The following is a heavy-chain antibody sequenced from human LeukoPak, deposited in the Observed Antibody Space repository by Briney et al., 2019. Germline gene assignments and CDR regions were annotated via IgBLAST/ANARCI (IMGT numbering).Heavy chain of an antibody. CDR1: GGSFSGYY. CDR2: INHSGST. Sequence: SETLSLTCAVYGGSFSGYYWSWIRQPPGKGLEWIGEINHSGSTNYNPSLKSRVTISVDTSKNQFSLKLSSVTAVDTAVYYCARGRGSGYYLPYYYYYMDVWGKGTTVTVSS. V-gene: IGHV4-34*01. J-gene: IGHJ6*03. D-gene: IGHD3-22*01. CDR3: ARGRGSGYYLPYYYYYMDV.